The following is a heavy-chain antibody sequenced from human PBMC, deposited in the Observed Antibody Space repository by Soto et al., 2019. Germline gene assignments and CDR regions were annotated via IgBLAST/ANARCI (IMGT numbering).Heavy chain of an antibody. CDR3: ARQSSVQLWLRLNWFDP. V-gene: IGHV4-39*01. CDR1: GGSISSSSYY. J-gene: IGHJ5*02. Sequence: SETLSLTCTVSGGSISSSSYYWGWIRQPPGKGLEWIGSIYYSGSTYYNPSLKSRVTISVDTSKNQFSLKLSSVTAADTAVYYCARQSSVQLWLRLNWFDPWGQGTLVTVSS. CDR2: IYYSGST. D-gene: IGHD5-18*01.